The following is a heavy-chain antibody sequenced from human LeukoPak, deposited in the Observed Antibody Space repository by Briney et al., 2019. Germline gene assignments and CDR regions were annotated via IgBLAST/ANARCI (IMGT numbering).Heavy chain of an antibody. V-gene: IGHV4-31*03. Sequence: SETLSLTCTVSGGSIASDNYFWSWIRQHPEKGLEWIGYIFYSGTTYYNPSLKSRVTISVDTSKNQFSLKLNSVIAADTAVYYCARAVTTEAEYYFDYWGQGTLVTVSS. CDR1: GGSIASDNYF. CDR3: ARAVTTEAEYYFDY. J-gene: IGHJ4*02. CDR2: IFYSGTT. D-gene: IGHD4-17*01.